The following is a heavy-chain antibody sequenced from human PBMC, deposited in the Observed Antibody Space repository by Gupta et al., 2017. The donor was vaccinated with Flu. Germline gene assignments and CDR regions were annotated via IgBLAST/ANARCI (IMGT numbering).Heavy chain of an antibody. V-gene: IGHV3-74*03. CDR1: GFTFSSSY. CDR3: ATVTSGC. D-gene: IGHD4-17*01. Sequence: EMQLVESGGGFVLPGGSLRVSCAASGFTFSSSYLQWVRQAPGKGLVWVSRINPDGSSTTYAESVKGRFTISRDNAKNTLYLQMNSLGDDDTAVYYCATVTSGCWGQGTLVTVSS. CDR2: INPDGSST. J-gene: IGHJ4*02.